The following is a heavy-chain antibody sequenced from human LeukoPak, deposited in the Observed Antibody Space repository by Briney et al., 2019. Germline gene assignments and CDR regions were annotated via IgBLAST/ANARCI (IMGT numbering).Heavy chain of an antibody. CDR2: IYYSGST. V-gene: IGHV4-61*10. Sequence: ASETLSLTCTVSGGSISSGSYYWSWIRQPAGKGLEWIGYIYYSGSTNYNPSLKSRVTISVDTSKNQFSLKLSSVTAADTAVYYCARVSGYDWESFYDYWGQGTLVTVSS. CDR1: GGSISSGSYY. J-gene: IGHJ4*02. CDR3: ARVSGYDWESFYDY. D-gene: IGHD5-12*01.